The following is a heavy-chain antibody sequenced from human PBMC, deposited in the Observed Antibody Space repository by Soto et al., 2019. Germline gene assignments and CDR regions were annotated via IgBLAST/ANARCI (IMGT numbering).Heavy chain of an antibody. CDR1: GYTFTSYG. J-gene: IGHJ5*02. CDR3: AREGLGYCSSTGCPWAWFDP. D-gene: IGHD2-2*01. CDR2: ISAYNGNT. V-gene: IGHV1-18*01. Sequence: ASVKVSCKASGYTFTSYGISWVRKAPGQGLEWMGWISAYNGNTNYAQKLQGRVTMTTDTSTSTAYMELRSLRSDDTAVYYCAREGLGYCSSTGCPWAWFDPWGQGTLVTVSS.